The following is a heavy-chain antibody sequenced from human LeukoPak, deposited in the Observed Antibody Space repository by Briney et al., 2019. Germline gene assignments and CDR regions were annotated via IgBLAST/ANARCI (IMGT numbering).Heavy chain of an antibody. Sequence: GGSLRLSCAASGFTFSSYEMNWVRQAPGKGLEWVSYISSSGSTIYYADSVKGRFTISRDNAKNSLYLQMNSLRAEDTAVYYCARVNYNSEYYDILTGYYWDYWGQGTLVTVSS. CDR2: ISSSGSTI. D-gene: IGHD3-9*01. CDR3: ARVNYNSEYYDILTGYYWDY. CDR1: GFTFSSYE. J-gene: IGHJ4*02. V-gene: IGHV3-48*03.